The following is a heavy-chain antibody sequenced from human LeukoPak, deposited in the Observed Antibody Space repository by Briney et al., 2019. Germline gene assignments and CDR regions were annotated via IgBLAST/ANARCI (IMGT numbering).Heavy chain of an antibody. Sequence: PSETLSLTCAVYGGPFSGFYWNWIRQPPGKGLEWIGEINHSGTTTYNSSLKSRVTISLDTSRNQFSLRLRSVTAADTAIYYCALGQWEPKGAYWGQGTLVTISS. D-gene: IGHD1-26*01. CDR2: INHSGTT. J-gene: IGHJ4*02. V-gene: IGHV4-34*01. CDR3: ALGQWEPKGAY. CDR1: GGPFSGFY.